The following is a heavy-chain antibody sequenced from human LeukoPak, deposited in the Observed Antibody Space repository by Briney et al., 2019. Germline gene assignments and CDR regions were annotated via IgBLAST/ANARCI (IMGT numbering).Heavy chain of an antibody. J-gene: IGHJ4*02. CDR3: AKGTSSSCYSAPNY. CDR2: ICSNDNNT. CDR1: GFTFSSYA. V-gene: IGHV3-23*01. Sequence: GGSLRLSCAAAGFTFSSYAMNWVRQAPGKGLEWVSAICSNDNNTYYANSVKGRFTISRDNSKNTLSLQLNSLRAEDTAVYYCAKGTSSSCYSAPNYWGQGTLVTVSS. D-gene: IGHD2-15*01.